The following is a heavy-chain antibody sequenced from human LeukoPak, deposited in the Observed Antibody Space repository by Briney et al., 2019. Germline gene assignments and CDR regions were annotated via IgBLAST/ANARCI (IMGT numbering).Heavy chain of an antibody. J-gene: IGHJ4*02. CDR2: ISGSGGST. Sequence: GGSLRLPCAASGFTFSSYAMSWVRQAPGKGLEWVSAISGSGGSTYYADSVKGRFTISRDNSKNTLYLQMNSLRAEDAAVYYCAKDPNANPTGDYWGQGTLVTVSS. V-gene: IGHV3-23*01. CDR1: GFTFSSYA. CDR3: AKDPNANPTGDY.